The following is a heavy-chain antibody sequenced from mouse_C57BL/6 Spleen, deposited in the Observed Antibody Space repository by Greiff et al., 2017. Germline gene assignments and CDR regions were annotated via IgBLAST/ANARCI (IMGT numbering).Heavy chain of an antibody. D-gene: IGHD1-1*01. CDR1: GYTFTSYW. J-gene: IGHJ1*03. Sequence: QVQLQQPGAELVKPGASVKMSCKASGYTFTSYWITWVKQRPGQGLEWIGEIYPGSGSTNYNEKFKSKATLTVDTSSSTAYMQLSSLTSEDSAVYYCARTNYGSSYDWYFDVWGTGTTVTVSS. CDR3: ARTNYGSSYDWYFDV. V-gene: IGHV1-55*01. CDR2: IYPGSGST.